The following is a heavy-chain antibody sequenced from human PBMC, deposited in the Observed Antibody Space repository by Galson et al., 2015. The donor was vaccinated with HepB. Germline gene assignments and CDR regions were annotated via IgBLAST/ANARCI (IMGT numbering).Heavy chain of an antibody. CDR1: GFPVCSNY. D-gene: IGHD6-13*01. CDR2: IGSKESNYAT. CDR3: IRMGDLSGYSSS. Sequence: SLRLFCAASGFPVCSNYMSWVRQASGKGLEWVGRIGSKESNYATAYTVSVKGRFTITRDDSKNTAYLQMNSLRTDDTAVYNCIRMGDLSGYSSSWGQGTLVTVSS. V-gene: IGHV3-73*01. J-gene: IGHJ4*02.